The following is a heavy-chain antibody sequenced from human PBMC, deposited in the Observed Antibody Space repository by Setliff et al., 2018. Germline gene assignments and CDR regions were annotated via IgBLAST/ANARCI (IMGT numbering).Heavy chain of an antibody. CDR1: GFTFSDYY. V-gene: IGHV3-7*01. CDR3: TRARDIAPTYYYMDV. D-gene: IGHD5-12*01. CDR2: IKQDGSAK. J-gene: IGHJ6*03. Sequence: PGGSLRLSCAASGFTFSDYYMSWIRQAPGKGLEWVANIKQDGSAKYYVDSVKGRFTISRNNAKNSLYLHMNSLRAEDTAVYYCTRARDIAPTYYYMDVWGKGTTVTVSS.